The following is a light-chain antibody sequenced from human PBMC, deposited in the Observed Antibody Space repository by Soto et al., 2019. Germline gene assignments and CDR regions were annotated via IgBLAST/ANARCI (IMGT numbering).Light chain of an antibody. V-gene: IGLV1-40*01. CDR3: QSYDSSLVV. Sequence: QSVLTQPPSVSGPPGQRVTISCTGSSSNIGAGYDVHWYQQLPGTAPKLLIYGNSNRPSGVPDRFSGSKSGTSASLAITGLQAEDEADYYCQSYDSSLVVFGGGTKVTVL. J-gene: IGLJ2*01. CDR2: GNS. CDR1: SSNIGAGYD.